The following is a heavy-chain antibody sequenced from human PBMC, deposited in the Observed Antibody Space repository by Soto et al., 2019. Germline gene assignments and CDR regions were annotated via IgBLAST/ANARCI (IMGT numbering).Heavy chain of an antibody. J-gene: IGHJ4*02. CDR3: ARGSWNIVATTVDY. Sequence: QVQLQQWGAGLLKPSETLSLTCAVYGGSFSGYYWSWIRQPPGKGLEWIGEINHSGSTNYNPSLKCRVTISVDTSKNQFSLKLSSVTAADTAVYYCARGSWNIVATTVDYWGQGTLVTVSS. CDR1: GGSFSGYY. CDR2: INHSGST. D-gene: IGHD5-12*01. V-gene: IGHV4-34*01.